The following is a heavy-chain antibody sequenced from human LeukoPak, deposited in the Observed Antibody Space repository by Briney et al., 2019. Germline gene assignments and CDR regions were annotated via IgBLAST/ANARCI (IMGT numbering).Heavy chain of an antibody. CDR1: GFTFSSYA. CDR3: ARDAATAGKDY. D-gene: IGHD6-13*01. V-gene: IGHV3-30-3*01. Sequence: GGYLRLSCAASGFTFSSYAMHWVRQAPGKGLEWVAVISYDGSDKYYADSVKGRFTISRDNSKNTLYLQMNSLRAEDTAVYYCARDAATAGKDYWGQGTLVTVSS. CDR2: ISYDGSDK. J-gene: IGHJ4*02.